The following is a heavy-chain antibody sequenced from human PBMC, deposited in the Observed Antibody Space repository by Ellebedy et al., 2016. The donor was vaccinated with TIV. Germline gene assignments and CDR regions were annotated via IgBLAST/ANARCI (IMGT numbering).Heavy chain of an antibody. D-gene: IGHD2-2*02. J-gene: IGHJ6*02. CDR1: GFTFSNYW. Sequence: GGSLRLSCAASGFTFSNYWMYWVRQAPGKGLVWVSQIKSDGSITRYADSVKGRFTISRDNAKNSLYLQMNSLRAEDTAVYYCAGYCTRTSCYRGTYYGMDVWGQGTTVTVSS. CDR3: AGYCTRTSCYRGTYYGMDV. CDR2: IKSDGSIT. V-gene: IGHV3-74*01.